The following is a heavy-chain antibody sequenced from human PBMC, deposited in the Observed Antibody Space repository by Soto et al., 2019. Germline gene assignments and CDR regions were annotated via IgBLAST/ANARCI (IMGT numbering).Heavy chain of an antibody. CDR3: ANGAARTSAPVSY. CDR1: GFTFSSYG. J-gene: IGHJ4*02. D-gene: IGHD6-6*01. V-gene: IGHV3-30*18. Sequence: GGSLRLSCAASGFTFSSYGMHWVRQAPGKGLEWVAVISYDGSNKYYADSVKGRFTISRDNSKNTLYLQMNSLRAEGTAAYYCANGAARTSAPVSYWGQGTLVTVSS. CDR2: ISYDGSNK.